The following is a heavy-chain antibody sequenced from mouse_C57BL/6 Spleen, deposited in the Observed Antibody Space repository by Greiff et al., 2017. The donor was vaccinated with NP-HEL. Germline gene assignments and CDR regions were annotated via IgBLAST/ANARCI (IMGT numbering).Heavy chain of an antibody. V-gene: IGHV1-55*01. CDR3: ARRAYYSNLYYYAMDY. D-gene: IGHD2-5*01. CDR2: IYPGSGST. CDR1: GYTFTSYW. Sequence: QVQLQQSGAELVKPGASVKMSCKASGYTFTSYWITWVKQRPGQGLEWIGDIYPGSGSTNYNEKFKSKATLTVDTSSSTAYMQLSSLTSEDSAVYYCARRAYYSNLYYYAMDYWGQGTSVTVSS. J-gene: IGHJ4*01.